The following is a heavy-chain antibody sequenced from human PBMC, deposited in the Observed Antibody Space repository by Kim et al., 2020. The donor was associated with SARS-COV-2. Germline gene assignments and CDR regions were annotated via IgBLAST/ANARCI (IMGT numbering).Heavy chain of an antibody. Sequence: GGSLRLSCAASGFIFNKYSMNWVRQAPGKGLEWVSYISSSSSTIYYADSVKGRFTISIDNAKNSLYLQMNSLRDEDTAVYYCARFTLAEQWLVRYFDYWGQGTLVTVSS. CDR1: GFIFNKYS. CDR2: ISSSSSTI. J-gene: IGHJ4*02. D-gene: IGHD6-19*01. V-gene: IGHV3-48*02. CDR3: ARFTLAEQWLVRYFDY.